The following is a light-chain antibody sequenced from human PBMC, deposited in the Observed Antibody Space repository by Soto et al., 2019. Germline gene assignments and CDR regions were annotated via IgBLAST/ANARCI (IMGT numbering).Light chain of an antibody. Sequence: DIQLTQSPSFLSVSLGDRVTITCRASQGISSYFASYQQKPGQAPKLLIYAASILRSWVPSRFSGSGSGTDFTLTIISLQPEDCATYYCQQLSSYPRLTFGGGTKVEMK. V-gene: IGKV1-9*01. CDR2: AAS. J-gene: IGKJ4*01. CDR1: QGISSY. CDR3: QQLSSYPRLT.